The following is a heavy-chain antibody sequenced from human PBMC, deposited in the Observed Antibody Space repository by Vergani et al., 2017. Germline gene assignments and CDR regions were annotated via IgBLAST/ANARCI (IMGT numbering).Heavy chain of an antibody. CDR2: ISGSGGST. V-gene: IGHV3-23*01. Sequence: EVQLLESGGGLVQPGGSLRLSCAASGFTFSSYAMSWVRQAPGKGLEWVSAISGSGGSTYYADSVKGRFTISRDNSKSTLYLQMNSLRAEDTAVYYCAXGLYCSSTSCVTWYFDLWGRGSLVTVSS. D-gene: IGHD2-2*01. CDR1: GFTFSSYA. CDR3: AXGLYCSSTSCVTWYFDL. J-gene: IGHJ2*01.